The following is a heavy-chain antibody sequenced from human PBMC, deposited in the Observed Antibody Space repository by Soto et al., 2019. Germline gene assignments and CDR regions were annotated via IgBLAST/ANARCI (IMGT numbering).Heavy chain of an antibody. CDR3: AAGGSSPPYYYYGMDV. D-gene: IGHD6-6*01. Sequence: SVKVSCKASGFTFTSSAVQWVRQALGQRLEWIGWIVVGSGNTNYAQKFQERVTITRDMSTSTAYMELSSLRSEDTAVYYCAAGGSSPPYYYYGMDVWGQGTTVTVS. V-gene: IGHV1-58*01. CDR1: GFTFTSSA. CDR2: IVVGSGNT. J-gene: IGHJ6*02.